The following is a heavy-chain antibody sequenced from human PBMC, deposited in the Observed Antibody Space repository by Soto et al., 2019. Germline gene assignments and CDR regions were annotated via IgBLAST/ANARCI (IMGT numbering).Heavy chain of an antibody. D-gene: IGHD6-19*01. CDR3: AKGNSSGWYLVNWDFDL. J-gene: IGHJ2*01. CDR2: ISGSGGST. Sequence: EVQLLESGGGLVQPGGSLRLSCAASGFTFSSYAMSWVRQAPGKGLEWVSAISGSGGSTYYADSVKGRFTISRDNSKNTLYLQMNSLRAEDTAVYYCAKGNSSGWYLVNWDFDLCGRGTLVTFSS. CDR1: GFTFSSYA. V-gene: IGHV3-23*01.